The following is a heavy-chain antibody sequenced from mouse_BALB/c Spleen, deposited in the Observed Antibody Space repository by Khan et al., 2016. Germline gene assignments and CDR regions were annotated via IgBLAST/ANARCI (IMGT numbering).Heavy chain of an antibody. CDR3: SRARYGNTWFAY. CDR2: ISYSGST. CDR1: GYSITSDYA. Sequence: EVKLEESGPGLVKPSQSLSLTCTVTGYSITSDYAWNWIRQFPGNKLEWMGXISYSGSTSYNPSLKSRISITRDTSKNQFFLQLNSVTTEDTATYYCSRARYGNTWFAYWRQGTLVTVSA. J-gene: IGHJ3*01. V-gene: IGHV3-2*02. D-gene: IGHD2-1*01.